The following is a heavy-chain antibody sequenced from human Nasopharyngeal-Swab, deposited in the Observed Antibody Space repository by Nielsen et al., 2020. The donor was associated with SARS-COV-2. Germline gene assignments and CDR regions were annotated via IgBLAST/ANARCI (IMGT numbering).Heavy chain of an antibody. CDR2: IGSRSGFI. D-gene: IGHD3-9*01. Sequence: GGSLRLSCAASGFTFSSYSMNWVRQTPGQGLEWVSSIGSRSGFIYFADSVQGRFTISRDNAKNSVYLEMNSLRAEDTAIYYCASSRTGYPYYFDYWGQGTLVTVSS. J-gene: IGHJ4*02. CDR1: GFTFSSYS. CDR3: ASSRTGYPYYFDY. V-gene: IGHV3-21*06.